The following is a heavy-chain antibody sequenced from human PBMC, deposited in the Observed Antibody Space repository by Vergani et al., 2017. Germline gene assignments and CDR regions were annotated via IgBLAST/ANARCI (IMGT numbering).Heavy chain of an antibody. CDR2: INPSGGST. Sequence: QVQLVQSGAEVKKPGASVKVSCKASGYTFTGYYMHWVRQAPGQGLEWMGIINPSGGSTSYAQKFQGRVTMTRDTSTSTVYMELSSLRSEDTAVYYCARGKDIVVVPAAEASRDDYWGQGTLVTVSS. CDR3: ARGKDIVVVPAAEASRDDY. V-gene: IGHV1-46*01. D-gene: IGHD2-2*01. J-gene: IGHJ4*02. CDR1: GYTFTGYY.